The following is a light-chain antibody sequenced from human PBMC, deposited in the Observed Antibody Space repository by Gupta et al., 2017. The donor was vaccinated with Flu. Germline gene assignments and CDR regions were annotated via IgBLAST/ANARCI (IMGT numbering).Light chain of an antibody. CDR2: GAS. CDR1: QSVSSSY. Sequence: LTQSPGTLPSSPGERATLSCRASQSVSSSYLAWYQQKPGQAPRLLIYGASSRATGIPDRFSGSGSGTDFTLTISRLEPEDFAVYYCQLKKFRQGTKVEIK. J-gene: IGKJ1*01. CDR3: QLKK. V-gene: IGKV3-20*01.